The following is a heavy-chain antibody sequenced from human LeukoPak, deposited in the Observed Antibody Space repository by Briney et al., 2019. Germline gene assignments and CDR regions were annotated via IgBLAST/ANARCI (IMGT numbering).Heavy chain of an antibody. J-gene: IGHJ3*02. D-gene: IGHD6-19*01. CDR2: ISGSGGST. CDR3: AKGQQWLVLDAFDI. Sequence: AGGSLRLSCAASGFTLSSYAMSWVRQGPGKGLEWVSGISGSGGSTYYADSVKGRFTISRDNSKNTLYLQMNSLRAEDTAVYYCAKGQQWLVLDAFDIWGQGTMVTVSS. V-gene: IGHV3-23*01. CDR1: GFTLSSYA.